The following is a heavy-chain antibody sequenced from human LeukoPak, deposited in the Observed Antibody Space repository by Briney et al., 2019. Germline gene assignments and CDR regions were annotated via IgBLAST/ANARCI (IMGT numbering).Heavy chain of an antibody. V-gene: IGHV3-21*01. Sequence: GGSLRLSCAASGFTFSSYSMNWVRQAPGKGLERVSSISSSSSYIYYADSVKGRFTISRDNAKNSLYLQMNSLRAEDTAVYYCARVPPPYYYDSSGYVDYWGQGTLVTVSS. CDR1: GFTFSSYS. D-gene: IGHD3-22*01. CDR3: ARVPPPYYYDSSGYVDY. CDR2: ISSSSSYI. J-gene: IGHJ4*02.